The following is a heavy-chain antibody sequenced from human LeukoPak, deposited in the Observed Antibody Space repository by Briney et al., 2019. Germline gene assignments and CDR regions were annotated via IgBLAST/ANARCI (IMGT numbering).Heavy chain of an antibody. Sequence: GGSLRLSCAASGFTFSIYTMTWVRQAPGKGLEWASAISGNGGSTFYADSVKGRFTISRDNSKNTLSLQMNSLRAEDTAVYYCAKTMYTYGLFYLDYWGQGTLVTVSS. CDR1: GFTFSIYT. CDR2: ISGNGGST. J-gene: IGHJ4*02. D-gene: IGHD5-18*01. V-gene: IGHV3-23*01. CDR3: AKTMYTYGLFYLDY.